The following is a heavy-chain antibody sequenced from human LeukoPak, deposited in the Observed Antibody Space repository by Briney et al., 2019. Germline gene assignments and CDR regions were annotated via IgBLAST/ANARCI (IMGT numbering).Heavy chain of an antibody. V-gene: IGHV4-38-2*02. D-gene: IGHD2-15*01. CDR1: DYSISSGYY. Sequence: PSETLSLTCTVSDYSISSGYYWGWIRQPPGKGLEWTGSIFQSGHTYYSPSLKSRVTISVDTSNNRFSLSLSAVTAADTAIHYCARDTRTAQGFDYWGQGILVTVSS. J-gene: IGHJ4*02. CDR2: IFQSGHT. CDR3: ARDTRTAQGFDY.